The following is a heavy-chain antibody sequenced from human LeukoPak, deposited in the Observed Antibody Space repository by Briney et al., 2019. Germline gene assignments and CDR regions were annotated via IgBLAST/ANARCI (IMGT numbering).Heavy chain of an antibody. Sequence: SQTLSLTCTVSGGSISSGGYYWSWIRQPPGKGLEWIGYIYHSGSTYYNPSLKSRVTMSVDTSKNQFSLKLSSVTAADTAVYYCARDCSGGSCYPELGFDPWGQGTLVTVSS. J-gene: IGHJ5*02. D-gene: IGHD2-15*01. CDR1: GGSISSGGYY. V-gene: IGHV4-30-2*01. CDR3: ARDCSGGSCYPELGFDP. CDR2: IYHSGST.